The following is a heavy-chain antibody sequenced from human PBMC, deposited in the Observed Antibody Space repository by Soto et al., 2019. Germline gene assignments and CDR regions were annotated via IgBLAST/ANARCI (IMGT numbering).Heavy chain of an antibody. CDR1: GYTFTSYG. J-gene: IGHJ6*02. Sequence: QVQLVQSGAEVKKPGDSVKVSCKASGYTFTSYGISWVRQAPGQGLEWMGWISAYNGNTNYAQKLQGRVTMTTDTSTRTAYMELRSLRSDDTDVYYCATGRYCCGGSCSPLIYYYYGMDVWGQATTVTVSS. CDR3: ATGRYCCGGSCSPLIYYYYGMDV. CDR2: ISAYNGNT. D-gene: IGHD2-15*01. V-gene: IGHV1-18*01.